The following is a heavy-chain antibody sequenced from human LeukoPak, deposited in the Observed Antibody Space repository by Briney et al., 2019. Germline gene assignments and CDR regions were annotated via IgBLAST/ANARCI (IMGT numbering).Heavy chain of an antibody. CDR3: ARDSARDILTGYYPYYYYYMDV. Sequence: ASVKVSCKASGYTFTSYAMNWLRQAPGQGLEWMGWINTNTGNPTYAQGFTGRFVFSLDTSVSTAYLQISSLKAEDTAVYYCARDSARDILTGYYPYYYYYMDVWGKGTTVTVSS. J-gene: IGHJ6*03. D-gene: IGHD3-9*01. CDR1: GYTFTSYA. V-gene: IGHV7-4-1*02. CDR2: INTNTGNP.